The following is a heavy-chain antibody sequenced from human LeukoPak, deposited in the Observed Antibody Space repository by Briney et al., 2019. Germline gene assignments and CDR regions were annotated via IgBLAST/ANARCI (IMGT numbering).Heavy chain of an antibody. CDR2: MYNSGST. CDR3: ARHVYGRHQLQAYHFDY. J-gene: IGHJ4*02. Sequence: PSETLSLTCDVSGYSISSGHYWGWIRQSPGKGLEWIASMYNSGSTYFKSSLKSRVTISLDTPKNQFSLTLNFVTAADTAVYYCARHVYGRHQLQAYHFDYWGQGILVTVSS. CDR1: GYSISSGHY. V-gene: IGHV4-38-2*01. D-gene: IGHD2-2*01.